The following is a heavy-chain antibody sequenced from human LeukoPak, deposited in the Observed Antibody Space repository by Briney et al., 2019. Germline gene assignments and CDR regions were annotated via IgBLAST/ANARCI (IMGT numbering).Heavy chain of an antibody. CDR1: GGTFSSYA. Sequence: GSSVKVSCKASGGTFSSYAISWVRQAPGQGLEWMGRIIPIFGTANYAQKFQGRGTITTDESTSTAYMELSSLRSEDTAVYYCARGGSGSYKGVFDYWGQGTLVTVSS. CDR3: ARGGSGSYKGVFDY. V-gene: IGHV1-69*05. J-gene: IGHJ4*02. CDR2: IIPIFGTA. D-gene: IGHD3-10*01.